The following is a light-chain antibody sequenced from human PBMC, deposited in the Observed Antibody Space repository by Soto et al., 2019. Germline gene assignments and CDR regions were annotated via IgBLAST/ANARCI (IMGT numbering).Light chain of an antibody. CDR3: LQDFNYPLT. CDR1: QDIRND. V-gene: IGKV1-6*01. J-gene: IGKJ4*01. Sequence: QVTESPSSLSASVVDRVTITCRTSQDIRNDLGLYQQKPGKAPKLVIYGVFNLQSGVPSRFSGSGFGTDFTLTISSLQPEDSATYYCLQDFNYPLTFGGGTKVDIK. CDR2: GVF.